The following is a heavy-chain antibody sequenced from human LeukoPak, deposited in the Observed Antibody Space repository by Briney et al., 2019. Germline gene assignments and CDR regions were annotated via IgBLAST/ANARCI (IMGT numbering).Heavy chain of an antibody. D-gene: IGHD3-16*01. CDR3: VRDLAGDHYFDS. CDR1: GFAFRSYE. J-gene: IGHJ4*02. Sequence: GGSLRLSCAASGFAFRSYEMNWVRQAPGKGLEWVSYINVGGSTIYYADSVKGRFTISRDDAKNSLYLQMNSLRAEDTAVYYCVRDLAGDHYFDSWGQGTLVTVSS. CDR2: INVGGSTI. V-gene: IGHV3-48*03.